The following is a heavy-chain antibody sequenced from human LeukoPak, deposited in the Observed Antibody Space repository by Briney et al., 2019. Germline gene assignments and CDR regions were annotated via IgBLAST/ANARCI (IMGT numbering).Heavy chain of an antibody. CDR3: TRDSGTYNWFDP. J-gene: IGHJ5*02. V-gene: IGHV3-73*01. CDR1: GFTFSDSA. Sequence: GGSLRLSCVASGFTFSDSAIHWVRQSSGKGLEWIGHMDQETNLYATALAASVKGRFTVSRDDSKNTAYLHMNSLKTEDTALYYCTRDSGTYNWFDPWGQGTLVTVSS. CDR2: MDQETNLYAT. D-gene: IGHD1-26*01.